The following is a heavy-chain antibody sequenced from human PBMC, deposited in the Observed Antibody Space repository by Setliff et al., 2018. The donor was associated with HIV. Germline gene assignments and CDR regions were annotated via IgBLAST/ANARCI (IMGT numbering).Heavy chain of an antibody. CDR3: VHSLLGAPMVDY. J-gene: IGHJ4*02. D-gene: IGHD3-16*01. Sequence: SETLSLTCNVSGGSISSDSYYWGWIRQPPGKGLEWIGSFHHSGSASYNPSLRSRVTISEDTSKNQFSLKLTSVTAADTAMYYCVHSLLGAPMVDYWGQGTLVTVSS. V-gene: IGHV4-39*01. CDR2: FHHSGSA. CDR1: GGSISSDSYY.